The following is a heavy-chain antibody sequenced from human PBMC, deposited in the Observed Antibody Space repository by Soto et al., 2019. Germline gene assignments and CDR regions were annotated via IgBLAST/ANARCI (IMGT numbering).Heavy chain of an antibody. Sequence: QLQLQESGSGLVKPSQTLSLTCAVSGGSISSGGYSWSWIRQPPGKGLEWIGYIYHSGSTYYNPALKSRVTISVDRSKNQCSLKLSSVTAADTAGYYCARNDRIGGNAFEIWGQGTMVTVSS. CDR2: IYHSGST. V-gene: IGHV4-30-2*01. D-gene: IGHD3-16*01. J-gene: IGHJ3*02. CDR1: GGSISSGGYS. CDR3: ARNDRIGGNAFEI.